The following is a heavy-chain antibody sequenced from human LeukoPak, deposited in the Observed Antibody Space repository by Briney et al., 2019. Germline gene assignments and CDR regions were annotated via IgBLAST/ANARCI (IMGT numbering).Heavy chain of an antibody. J-gene: IGHJ4*02. CDR2: IYNSGST. Sequence: PSETLSLTCSVSGDSISIFYWSWLRQPPGKGLEWIGYIYNSGSTNYNPSLKSRVTISVDTSKNQFSLKLSSVTAADTAVYYCARTRTSITMTIDYWGQGTPVTASS. V-gene: IGHV4-59*12. CDR1: GDSISIFY. CDR3: ARTRTSITMTIDY. D-gene: IGHD3-22*01.